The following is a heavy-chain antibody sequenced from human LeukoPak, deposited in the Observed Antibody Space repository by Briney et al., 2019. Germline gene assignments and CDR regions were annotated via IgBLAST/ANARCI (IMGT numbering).Heavy chain of an antibody. CDR2: IYHSGST. V-gene: IGHV4-38-2*01. CDR3: ARSRLAAAGDFDY. J-gene: IGHJ4*02. CDR1: GYSISGAYH. D-gene: IGHD6-13*01. Sequence: SXTLSLTCVVSGYSISGAYHWGWIRPPPGKGLEWIGNIYHSGSTYYKPSIKRRITISGDTTKNNFTLKLSSVTTADTAVYYCARSRLAAAGDFDYWGQGTLVTVSS.